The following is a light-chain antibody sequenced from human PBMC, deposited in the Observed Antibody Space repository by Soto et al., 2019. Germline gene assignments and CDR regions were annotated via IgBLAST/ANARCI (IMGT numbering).Light chain of an antibody. Sequence: EIVLTQSPATLSLSPGERATLSCRASQRVSSYLAWYQQKPGQAPRLLIYDASNRATGVPARFSGSGSGTDFTLTISSLEPEDCAVYYCQQRNNWPNTSGQGTKLEIK. CDR2: DAS. CDR3: QQRNNWPNT. V-gene: IGKV3-11*01. CDR1: QRVSSY. J-gene: IGKJ2*01.